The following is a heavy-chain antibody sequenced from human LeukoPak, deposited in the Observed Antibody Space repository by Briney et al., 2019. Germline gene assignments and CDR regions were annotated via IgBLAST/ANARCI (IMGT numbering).Heavy chain of an antibody. V-gene: IGHV3-30*04. CDR2: ISYEGSNE. Sequence: PGRSLRLSCAASGFTFSTYAMHWVRQTPGKGLEWVAVISYEGSNEYYADPVKGRFTISRDNSKNRLYLQMNSLRVEDTAVYYCSKESQSYDSLYYFDYWGQGTLVTVSS. CDR1: GFTFSTYA. CDR3: SKESQSYDSLYYFDY. J-gene: IGHJ4*02. D-gene: IGHD3-22*01.